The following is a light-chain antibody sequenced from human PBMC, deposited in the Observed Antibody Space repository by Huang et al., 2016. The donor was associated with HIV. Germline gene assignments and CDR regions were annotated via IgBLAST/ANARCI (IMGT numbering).Light chain of an antibody. CDR3: QQRSSGVT. CDR1: QSVGNY. J-gene: IGKJ4*01. CDR2: DTS. V-gene: IGKV3-11*01. Sequence: IVLTQSPATLSWYPGERVTLSCRASQSVGNYIAWYQQHPGQSPKLLIYDTSNRATGTPVRFSGRGSGTDFTLTISRLESEDFAVYYCQQRSSGVTFGGGTKVQVK.